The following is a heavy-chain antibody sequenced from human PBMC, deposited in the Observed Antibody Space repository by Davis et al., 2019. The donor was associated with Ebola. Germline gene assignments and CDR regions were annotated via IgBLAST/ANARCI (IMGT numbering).Heavy chain of an antibody. V-gene: IGHV3-30*01. CDR3: AREGYCSGGSCYDGDYYYYYGMDV. D-gene: IGHD2-15*01. Sequence: DSVKGRFTISRDNSKNTLYLQMNSLRAEDTAVYYCAREGYCSGGSCYDGDYYYYYGMDVWGQGTTVTVSS. J-gene: IGHJ6*02.